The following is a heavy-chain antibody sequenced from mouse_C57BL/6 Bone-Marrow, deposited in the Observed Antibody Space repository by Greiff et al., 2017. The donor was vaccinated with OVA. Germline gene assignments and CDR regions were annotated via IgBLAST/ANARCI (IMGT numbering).Heavy chain of an antibody. CDR3: ARCTTVVVTDAMDY. V-gene: IGHV7-3*01. CDR1: GFTFTVYY. J-gene: IGHJ4*01. D-gene: IGHD1-1*01. Sequence: EVKLVESGGGLVQPGGSLSLSCAASGFTFTVYYMSWVRQPPGKALEWLGFIRNKANGYTTEYSASVKGRFTISRDNSQSILSLQMNALRAEASATYDGARCTTVVVTDAMDYWGQGTSVTVSS. CDR2: IRNKANGYTT.